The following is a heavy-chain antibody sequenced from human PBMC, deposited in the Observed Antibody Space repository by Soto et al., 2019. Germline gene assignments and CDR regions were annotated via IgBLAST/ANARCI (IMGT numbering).Heavy chain of an antibody. Sequence: SETLSLTCTVSGGSISTDYWSWIRQPPGKGLEWIGNIYYSGSTNYNPSLKSRVTISLDTSKNEFSLKLSSVTAADTAVYYCASTRRWLSFDSWGPGTLVTVSS. V-gene: IGHV4-59*01. D-gene: IGHD3-22*01. CDR1: GGSISTDY. CDR3: ASTRRWLSFDS. J-gene: IGHJ4*02. CDR2: IYYSGST.